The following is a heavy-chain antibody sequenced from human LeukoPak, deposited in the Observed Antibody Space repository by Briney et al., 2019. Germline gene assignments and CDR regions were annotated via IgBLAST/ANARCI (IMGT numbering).Heavy chain of an antibody. D-gene: IGHD1-26*01. Sequence: PGGSLRLSCAASGFAVSSNHMNWARQAPGKGLEWVSVIFNGGSTYYADSVKGRFTISRDNSKNTLYLQMNSLRAEDTAVYYCATSIVGLTYDEHFQHWGQGTLVTVSS. J-gene: IGHJ1*01. V-gene: IGHV3-53*01. CDR2: IFNGGST. CDR3: ATSIVGLTYDEHFQH. CDR1: GFAVSSNH.